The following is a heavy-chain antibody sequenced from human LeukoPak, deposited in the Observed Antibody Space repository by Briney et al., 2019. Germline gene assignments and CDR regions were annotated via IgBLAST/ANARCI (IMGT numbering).Heavy chain of an antibody. CDR1: GGSISSSSYY. V-gene: IGHV4-39*01. CDR2: IYYSGST. J-gene: IGHJ4*02. D-gene: IGHD3-10*02. CDR3: ARSTGSTMFIDY. Sequence: SSETLSLNCTVSGGSISSSSYYWGWIRQPPGKGLEWIGSIYYSGSTYYNPSLKSRVTISVDTPKNQFSLKLSSVTAADTAVYYCARSTGSTMFIDYWGQGTLVTVSS.